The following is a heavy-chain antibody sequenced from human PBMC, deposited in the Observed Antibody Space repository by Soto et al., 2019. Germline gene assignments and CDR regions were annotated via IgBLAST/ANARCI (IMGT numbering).Heavy chain of an antibody. J-gene: IGHJ6*02. CDR3: ARGRPRGALYYYCGMDV. CDR2: MNPNSGNT. Sequence: QVQLVQSGAEVKKPGASVKVSCKASGYTFTSYDINWVRQAPGQGLEWMGWMNPNSGNTGYAQKFQGRVTMTRNTSISTAYMELSSLRSEDTAVYYCARGRPRGALYYYCGMDVWGQGTTVTVSS. V-gene: IGHV1-8*01. CDR1: GYTFTSYD. D-gene: IGHD1-26*01.